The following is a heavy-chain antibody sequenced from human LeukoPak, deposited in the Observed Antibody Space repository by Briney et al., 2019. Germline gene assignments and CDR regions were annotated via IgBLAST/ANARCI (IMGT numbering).Heavy chain of an antibody. D-gene: IGHD3-22*01. CDR1: GFTFSSYW. J-gene: IGHJ4*02. V-gene: IGHV3-23*01. CDR3: AKGVGIVVAYYFDY. CDR2: ISGSGGST. Sequence: GGSLRLSCAASGFTFSSYWMSWVRQAPGKGLEWVSAISGSGGSTYYADSVKGRFTISRDNSKNTLYLQMNSLRAEDTAVYYCAKGVGIVVAYYFDYWGQGTLVTVSS.